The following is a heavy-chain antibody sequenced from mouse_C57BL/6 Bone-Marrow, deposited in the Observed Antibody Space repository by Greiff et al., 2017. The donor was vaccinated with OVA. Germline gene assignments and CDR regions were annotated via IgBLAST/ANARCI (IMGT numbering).Heavy chain of an antibody. Sequence: VQLQQPGAELVKPGASVKLSCKASGYTFTSYWMQWVKQRPGQGLEWIGEIDTSDSYTNYNQKLKGKATLPVDTSSSPAFMQLSSLTSEDSAVYYCARYMAPFAYWGQGTLVTVSA. CDR2: IDTSDSYT. CDR1: GYTFTSYW. D-gene: IGHD1-1*02. CDR3: ARYMAPFAY. V-gene: IGHV1-50*01. J-gene: IGHJ3*01.